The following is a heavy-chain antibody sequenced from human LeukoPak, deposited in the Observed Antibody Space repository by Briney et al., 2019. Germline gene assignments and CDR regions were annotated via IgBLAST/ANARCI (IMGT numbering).Heavy chain of an antibody. D-gene: IGHD6-13*01. Sequence: SETLSLTCTVSGGSLSSSSYYWGWIRQPPGKGLEWIGSIYYSGSTYYNPSLKSRVTISVDTSKNQFSLKLSSVTAADTAVYYCAGQQLARWGQGTLVTVSS. J-gene: IGHJ4*02. CDR2: IYYSGST. CDR1: GGSLSSSSYY. V-gene: IGHV4-39*07. CDR3: AGQQLAR.